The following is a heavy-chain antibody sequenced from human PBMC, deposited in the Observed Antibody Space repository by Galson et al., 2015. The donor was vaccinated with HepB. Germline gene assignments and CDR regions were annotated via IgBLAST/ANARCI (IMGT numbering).Heavy chain of an antibody. D-gene: IGHD6-19*01. V-gene: IGHV3-23*01. CDR1: GFTFSSYA. CDR2: ISSSGGST. J-gene: IGHJ4*02. CDR3: AKVGSGWYEHIDY. Sequence: SLRLSCAASGFTFSSYAMSWVRQAPGKGLEWVSAISSSGGSTYYADPVKGRFTLSRDNSKNTLYLQMNSLRAEDTAIYYCAKVGSGWYEHIDYWGQGTLVTVSS.